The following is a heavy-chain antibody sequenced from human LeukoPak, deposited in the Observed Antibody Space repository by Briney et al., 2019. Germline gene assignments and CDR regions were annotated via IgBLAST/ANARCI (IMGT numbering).Heavy chain of an antibody. CDR1: GDSFGTYG. CDR3: ARDLLHCSGGSCSTGAFDI. CDR2: FNPIFGSA. D-gene: IGHD2-15*01. V-gene: IGHV1-69*13. Sequence: SVKVSCKASGDSFGTYGITWVRQAPGEGLEWMGGFNPIFGSAQYAQKFQGRVTITADESTSTAYMELSSLRSEDTAVYYCARDLLHCSGGSCSTGAFDIWGQGTMVTVSS. J-gene: IGHJ3*02.